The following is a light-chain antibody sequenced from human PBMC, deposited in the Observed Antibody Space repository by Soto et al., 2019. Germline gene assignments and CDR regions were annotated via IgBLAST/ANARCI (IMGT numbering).Light chain of an antibody. V-gene: IGLV2-14*01. CDR1: SSDVGAYNY. CDR2: GVS. Sequence: QSVLTQPASVSGSPGQSITISCTGTSSDVGAYNYVSWYQQHPGKAPKLMISGVSNRPSGVSNRFSGSKSGNTASRTISGLQADDEADYYCSSYTGSSTPWVFGGGTKLTVL. CDR3: SSYTGSSTPWV. J-gene: IGLJ3*02.